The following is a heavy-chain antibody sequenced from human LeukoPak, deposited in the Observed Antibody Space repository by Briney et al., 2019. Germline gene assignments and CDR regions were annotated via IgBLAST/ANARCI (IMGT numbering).Heavy chain of an antibody. CDR3: ARDATRGGDYDN. CDR2: IKEDGSEK. CDR1: GFTFSSYW. D-gene: IGHD3-16*01. J-gene: IGHJ4*02. Sequence: GGSLRLSCAASGFTFSSYWMSWFRQAPGKGLEWVANIKEDGSEKHYVDSVRGRFTISRDNAKNSLYLQMNSLRADDTSVYYCARDATRGGDYDNWGQGTLVTVSS. V-gene: IGHV3-7*01.